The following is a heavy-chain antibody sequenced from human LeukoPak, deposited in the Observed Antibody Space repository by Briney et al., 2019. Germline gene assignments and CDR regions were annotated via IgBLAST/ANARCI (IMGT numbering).Heavy chain of an antibody. J-gene: IGHJ6*02. V-gene: IGHV4-59*08. Sequence: PSETLSLTCTVSGGSISSYYWSWIRQPPGKGLEWIGYIYYSGSTNYNPSLKSRVTISVDTSKNQFSLKLSSVTAADTAVYYCARSGGAAGPDYYGMDVWGQGTTVTVSS. CDR2: IYYSGST. D-gene: IGHD6-13*01. CDR3: ARSGGAAGPDYYGMDV. CDR1: GGSISSYY.